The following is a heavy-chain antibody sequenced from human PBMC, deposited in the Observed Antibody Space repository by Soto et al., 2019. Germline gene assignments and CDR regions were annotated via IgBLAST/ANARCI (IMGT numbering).Heavy chain of an antibody. Sequence: SETLAHSCAVADASGIGFDWILIRKTAGKGLEWIGRIYATGTTDYNPSLKSRVMMSVDTSKKQFSLKLRSVTAADTAVYYCVRDGTKTLRDWFDPWGQGISVNVS. J-gene: IGHJ5*02. CDR1: DASGIGFD. CDR3: VRDGTKTLRDWFDP. D-gene: IGHD1-1*01. CDR2: IYATGTT. V-gene: IGHV4-4*07.